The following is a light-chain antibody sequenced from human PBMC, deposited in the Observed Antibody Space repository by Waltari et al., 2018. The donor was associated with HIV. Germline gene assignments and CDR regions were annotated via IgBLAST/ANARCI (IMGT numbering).Light chain of an antibody. CDR3: AAWDDSLMGV. CDR2: YNN. Sequence: QSVLTQPPSASGTPGQRVTISCSGSSSNIGSNTVNWYQQLPGTSPKLLIYYNNQRPSGVPERFSGSKSGTSASLAISGLQSEDEADYYCAAWDDSLMGVFGGGTRLTVL. CDR1: SSNIGSNT. V-gene: IGLV1-44*01. J-gene: IGLJ3*02.